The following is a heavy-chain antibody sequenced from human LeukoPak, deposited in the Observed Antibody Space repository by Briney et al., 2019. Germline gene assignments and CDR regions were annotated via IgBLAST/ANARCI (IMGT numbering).Heavy chain of an antibody. D-gene: IGHD3-22*01. CDR3: AIQLVGSSGCVFDY. V-gene: IGHV1-8*01. CDR1: GYTFTSYD. J-gene: IGHJ4*02. CDR2: MNPNSGNT. Sequence: ASVKVSCKASGYTFTSYDINWVRQATGQGLEWMGWMNPNSGNTGYAQKFQGRVTMTRNTSISTAYMELSSLRSEDTAVYYCAIQLVGSSGCVFDYWGQGTLVTVSS.